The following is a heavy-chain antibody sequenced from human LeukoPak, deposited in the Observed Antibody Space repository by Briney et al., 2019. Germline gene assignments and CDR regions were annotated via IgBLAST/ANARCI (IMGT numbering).Heavy chain of an antibody. J-gene: IGHJ4*02. Sequence: PGGSLRLSCAASGFTFSRYWMHWVRQAPGKGLVWVSRINSDGSSTSYADSVKGRFTISRDNAKNTLYLQMNSLRAEDTAVYYCARAVVPAAEEVDYWGQGTLVTVSS. CDR2: INSDGSST. CDR1: GFTFSRYW. D-gene: IGHD2-2*01. V-gene: IGHV3-74*01. CDR3: ARAVVPAAEEVDY.